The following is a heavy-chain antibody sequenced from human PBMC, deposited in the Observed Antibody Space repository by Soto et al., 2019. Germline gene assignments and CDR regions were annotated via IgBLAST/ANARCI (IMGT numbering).Heavy chain of an antibody. Sequence: QVQLVQSGAEVKKPGSSVKVSCKASGGTFSSYAISWVRQAPGQGLEWMGGIIPIFGTANYAQKFQGRVTITADESTSTXYXXLSSLRSEDTAVYYWARRDYDFWSGDPPANNWFDPWGQGTLVTVSS. V-gene: IGHV1-69*12. CDR1: GGTFSSYA. J-gene: IGHJ5*02. CDR3: ARRDYDFWSGDPPANNWFDP. D-gene: IGHD3-3*01. CDR2: IIPIFGTA.